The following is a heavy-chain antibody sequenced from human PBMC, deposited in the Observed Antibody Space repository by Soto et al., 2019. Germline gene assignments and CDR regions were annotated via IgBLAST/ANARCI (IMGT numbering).Heavy chain of an antibody. J-gene: IGHJ6*02. D-gene: IGHD3-9*01. CDR3: ARGQLRYFDWLEPYGMDV. CDR2: MNPNSGNT. Sequence: ATMKVSCKASGYTFISYDINWVRQATGQGLEWMGWMNPNSGNTGYAQKFQGRVTMTRNTSISTAYMELSSLRSEDTAVYYCARGQLRYFDWLEPYGMDVWGQGTTVTVSS. V-gene: IGHV1-8*01. CDR1: GYTFISYD.